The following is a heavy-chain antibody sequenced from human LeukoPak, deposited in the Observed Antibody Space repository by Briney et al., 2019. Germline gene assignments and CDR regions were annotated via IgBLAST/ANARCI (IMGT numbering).Heavy chain of an antibody. CDR2: ISGSGGST. V-gene: IGHV3-23*01. CDR3: AKDRITIFGVVDY. CDR1: GFTFSDYY. D-gene: IGHD3-3*01. J-gene: IGHJ4*02. Sequence: PGGSLRLSCAASGFTFSDYYMSWIRQAPGKGLEWVSAISGSGGSTYYADSVKGRFTISRDNSKNTLYLQMNSLRAEDTAVYYCAKDRITIFGVVDYWGQGTLVTVSS.